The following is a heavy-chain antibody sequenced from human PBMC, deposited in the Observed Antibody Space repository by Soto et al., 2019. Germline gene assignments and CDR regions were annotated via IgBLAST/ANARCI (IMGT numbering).Heavy chain of an antibody. Sequence: PGGSLRVSCAAAGFTFGSYAMSWVRQAPGKGLEWVSYISGSDSTIYYAASVKGRFTISRDTANNTLYLQMNSLRADDTAVYYCARVKGLTNYFYNAMDVWGQGTTVTVPS. D-gene: IGHD2-2*01. J-gene: IGHJ6*02. V-gene: IGHV3-48*01. CDR3: ARVKGLTNYFYNAMDV. CDR1: GFTFGSYA. CDR2: ISGSDSTI.